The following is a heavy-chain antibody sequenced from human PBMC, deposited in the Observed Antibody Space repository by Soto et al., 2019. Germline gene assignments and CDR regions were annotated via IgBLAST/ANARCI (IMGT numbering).Heavy chain of an antibody. V-gene: IGHV3-30-3*01. D-gene: IGHD1-26*01. J-gene: IGHJ4*02. CDR1: GFTFSSYA. CDR2: ISYDGSNK. CDR3: ARAKASGGSYRNLYYFDY. Sequence: WSLRLSCAASGFTFSSYAMHWVRQAPGKGLEWVAVISYDGSNKYYADSVKGRFTISRDNSKNTLYLQMNSLRAEDTAVYYCARAKASGGSYRNLYYFDYWGQGTMVTVYS.